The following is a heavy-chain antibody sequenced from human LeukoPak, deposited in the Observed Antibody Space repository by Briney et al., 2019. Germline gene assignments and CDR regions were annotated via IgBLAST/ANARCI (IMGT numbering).Heavy chain of an antibody. D-gene: IGHD3-10*01. CDR3: ARGYGSGTNGGY. J-gene: IGHJ4*02. Sequence: SETLSLTCTVSGGSISSYYWSWIRQPPGKGLEWIGYIYYSGSTNYNPSLKSRVTISVDTSKNQFSLKLSSVTAADTAVYYCARGYGSGTNGGYWGQGTLVTVSS. CDR1: GGSISSYY. CDR2: IYYSGST. V-gene: IGHV4-59*01.